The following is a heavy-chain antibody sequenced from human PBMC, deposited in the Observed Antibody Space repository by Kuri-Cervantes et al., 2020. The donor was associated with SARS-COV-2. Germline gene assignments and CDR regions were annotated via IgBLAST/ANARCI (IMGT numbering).Heavy chain of an antibody. CDR3: ARRVRYYYDRSAEGDYFDF. J-gene: IGHJ4*02. D-gene: IGHD3-22*01. CDR2: IYRSGST. V-gene: IGHV4-38-2*01. CDR1: GYSISSGYY. Sequence: SETLSLTCEVSGYSISSGYYWGWLRQPPGKGLEWIGTIYRSGSTYNNPSLKSRVTISVDTSKNQFSLKLSSVTAADADVYYCARRVRYYYDRSAEGDYFDFWGQGTLVTVSS.